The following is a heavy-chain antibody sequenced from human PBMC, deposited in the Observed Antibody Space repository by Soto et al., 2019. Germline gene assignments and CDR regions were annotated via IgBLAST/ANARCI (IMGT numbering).Heavy chain of an antibody. V-gene: IGHV4-4*02. J-gene: IGHJ6*02. CDR2: IYHSGST. D-gene: IGHD1-7*01. CDR1: GGSISSSNW. Sequence: SETLYLTCAVSGGSISSSNWWSWVRQPPGKGLEWIGEIYHSGSTNYNPSLKSRVTISVDKSKNQFSLKLSSVTAADTAVYYCAGRYITGTTYYYYGMDVWVQGTTVTVSS. CDR3: AGRYITGTTYYYYGMDV.